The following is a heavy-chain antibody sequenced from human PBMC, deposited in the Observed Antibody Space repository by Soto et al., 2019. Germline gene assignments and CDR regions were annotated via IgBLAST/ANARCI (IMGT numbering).Heavy chain of an antibody. V-gene: IGHV4-39*01. D-gene: IGHD6-13*01. Sequence: SETLSLTCTVSGGSISSSSYYWGWIRQPPGKGLEWIGSTYYSGSTYYNPSLKSRVTISVDTSKNQFSLKLSSVTAADTAVYYCARLSRAGYSSSWYVAFDIWGQGTMVTVSS. CDR1: GGSISSSSYY. CDR3: ARLSRAGYSSSWYVAFDI. CDR2: TYYSGST. J-gene: IGHJ3*02.